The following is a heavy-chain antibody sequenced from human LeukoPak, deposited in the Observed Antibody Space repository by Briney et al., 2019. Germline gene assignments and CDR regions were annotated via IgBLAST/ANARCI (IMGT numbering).Heavy chain of an antibody. D-gene: IGHD2-21*02. CDR3: ARLCGGDCYSRGNRPYYIDY. J-gene: IGHJ4*02. CDR1: GGSPSSGSND. Sequence: QTLSLTCTVSGGSPSSGSNDWSWIRHPAGNGLEWIVRIYTSGTTNYSPYLKSRVTISVDTSKNQFALKLSSVTAADSAVYYCARLCGGDCYSRGNRPYYIDYWGQGTLVTVSS. V-gene: IGHV4-61*02. CDR2: IYTSGTT.